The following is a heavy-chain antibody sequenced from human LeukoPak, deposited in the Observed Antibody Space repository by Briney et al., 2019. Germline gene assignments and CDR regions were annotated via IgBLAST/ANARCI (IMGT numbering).Heavy chain of an antibody. CDR3: TAYDPSDYYGMDV. CDR2: IRSKAYGGTT. CDR1: GFTFGDYA. V-gene: IGHV3-49*04. Sequence: PGGSLRLSCTASGFTFGDYAMTWVRQAPGKGLEWVGFIRSKAYGGTTDFAASVKGRFIISRDDSKSIAYLQMNSLKTEATAVYYCTAYDPSDYYGMDVWGQGTTVTVS. J-gene: IGHJ6*02. D-gene: IGHD5-12*01.